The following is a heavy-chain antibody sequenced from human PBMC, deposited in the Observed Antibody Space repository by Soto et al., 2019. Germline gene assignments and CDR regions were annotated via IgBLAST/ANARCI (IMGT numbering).Heavy chain of an antibody. CDR3: ARATEWNALDI. CDR2: IYRGGTT. J-gene: IGHJ3*02. D-gene: IGHD3-3*01. CDR1: GFSVSGDY. Sequence: DVQLVETGGGLIQPGGSLRLSCAASGFSVSGDYMNWVRQGPGKGLEWVSVIYRGGTTYYADSVRGRFTISRDDSENTLCLQMNSLRAEDTAVYYCARATEWNALDIWGQGTMVTVSS. V-gene: IGHV3-53*02.